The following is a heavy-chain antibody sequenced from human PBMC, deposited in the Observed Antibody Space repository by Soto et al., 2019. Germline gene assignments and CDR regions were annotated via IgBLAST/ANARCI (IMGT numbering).Heavy chain of an antibody. D-gene: IGHD6-13*01. J-gene: IGHJ4*02. Sequence: QVQLVQSGAEVKKPGASVKVSCKASGYTFTSYGISWVRQAPGQGLEWMGWISAYNGNTNYAQKLQGRVTMTTDTSPSKAYMELRSLRSADTAVYYCARDWAVAGPFDYWGQGTLVTVSS. CDR1: GYTFTSYG. CDR2: ISAYNGNT. V-gene: IGHV1-18*01. CDR3: ARDWAVAGPFDY.